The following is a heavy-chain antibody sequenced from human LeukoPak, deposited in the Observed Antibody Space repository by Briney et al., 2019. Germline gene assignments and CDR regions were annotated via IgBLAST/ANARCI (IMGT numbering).Heavy chain of an antibody. CDR1: GFSFGKYW. Sequence: GGSLRLSCVASGFSFGKYWMSWVRQAPGRGLEWVANIKLDGSEKNYVDSVKGRFTISRDNTKNSLYLQMNSLRAEDTAVFYCTRDQYDTWSRRGNFDSWGQGTLVIVSS. D-gene: IGHD3/OR15-3a*01. J-gene: IGHJ4*02. CDR3: TRDQYDTWSRRGNFDS. V-gene: IGHV3-7*03. CDR2: IKLDGSEK.